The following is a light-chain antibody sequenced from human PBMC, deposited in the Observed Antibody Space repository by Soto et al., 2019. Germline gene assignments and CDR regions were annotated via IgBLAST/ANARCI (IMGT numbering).Light chain of an antibody. V-gene: IGLV2-14*01. J-gene: IGLJ2*01. CDR2: AVS. CDR3: SSFTSRSTLVV. Sequence: QSVLAQPASVSGSPGQSITISCTGTSSDIGGYKYVSWYQQHPGKAPKLMIYAVSNRPSGVSNRFSGSKSGNTASLTISGLQAEDEADYYCSSFTSRSTLVVFGGGTKLTVL. CDR1: SSDIGGYKY.